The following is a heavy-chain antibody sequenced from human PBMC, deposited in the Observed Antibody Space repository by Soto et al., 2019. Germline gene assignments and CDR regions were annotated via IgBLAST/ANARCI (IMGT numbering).Heavy chain of an antibody. V-gene: IGHV3-48*03. CDR1: GFTFSRFE. CDR2: ISSSGSTA. J-gene: IGHJ4*02. D-gene: IGHD3-10*01. Sequence: LSCAASGFTFSRFELHWVRQAPGKGLEWISYISSSGSTAYYASSVEGRFTISRDNANNSVYLQMDSLRAEDTALYYCTRAAWFPYLSFYWGQGALVTVSS. CDR3: TRAAWFPYLSFY.